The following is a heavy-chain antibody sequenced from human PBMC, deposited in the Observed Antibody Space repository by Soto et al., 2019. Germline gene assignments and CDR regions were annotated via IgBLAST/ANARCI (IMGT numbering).Heavy chain of an antibody. CDR1: GGTFSSYT. V-gene: IGHV1-69*02. CDR2: IIPILGIA. J-gene: IGHJ6*03. D-gene: IGHD4-17*01. CDR3: ARATWTKNSSSCYYMDV. Sequence: ASVKVSCKASGGTFSSYTISWVRQAPGQGLEWMGRIIPILGIANYAQKFQGRVTITADKSTSTAYMELSSLRSEDTAVYYCARATWTKNSSSCYYMDVWGKGPTVTVSS.